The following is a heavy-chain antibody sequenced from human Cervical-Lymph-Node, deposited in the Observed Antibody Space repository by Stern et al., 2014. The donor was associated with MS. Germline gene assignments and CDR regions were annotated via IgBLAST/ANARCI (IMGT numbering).Heavy chain of an antibody. V-gene: IGHV1-2*04. J-gene: IGHJ4*02. CDR1: GYTFTGHY. D-gene: IGHD1-1*01. CDR2: VNPNSGGT. CDR3: ARGNTNIDH. Sequence: QVQLMQSGPEVKKPGASVRVSCKASGYTFTGHYIHWVRQAPGQGLEWMGWVNPNSGGTTYAQKFQDWVTVTRDTSISTAYMEMRRLRSDDTAVYYCARGNTNIDHWGQGTLVTVSS.